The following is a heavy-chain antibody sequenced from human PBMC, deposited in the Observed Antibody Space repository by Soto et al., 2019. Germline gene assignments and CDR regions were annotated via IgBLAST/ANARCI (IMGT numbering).Heavy chain of an antibody. V-gene: IGHV4-34*01. J-gene: IGHJ3*02. CDR3: AATQGDAFTI. CDR1: GGSISGYY. CDR2: VSHSGNT. Sequence: SETLSLTCGVSGGSISGYYWNWIRQPPGKGLEWIAEVSHSGNTNYNPSLTSRVTISLETSRKQFSLRLTSVTDADTAVYYCAATQGDAFTIWDQGTMVTVSS.